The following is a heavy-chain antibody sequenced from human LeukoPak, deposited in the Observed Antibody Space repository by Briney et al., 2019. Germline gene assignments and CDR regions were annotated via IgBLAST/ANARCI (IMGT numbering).Heavy chain of an antibody. Sequence: SETLSLTCTVSGYSISSGYYWGWIRQPPGKGLEWIGSIYHSGSTYYNPSLKSRVTISVDTSKNQFSLKLSSVTAADTAVYYCARGIAVAGKSDYWGQGTLVTVSS. D-gene: IGHD6-19*01. CDR1: GYSISSGYY. CDR3: ARGIAVAGKSDY. CDR2: IYHSGST. V-gene: IGHV4-38-2*02. J-gene: IGHJ4*02.